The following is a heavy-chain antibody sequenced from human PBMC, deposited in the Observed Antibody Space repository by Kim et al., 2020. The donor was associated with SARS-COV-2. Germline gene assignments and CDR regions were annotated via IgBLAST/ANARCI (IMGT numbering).Heavy chain of an antibody. CDR1: GGSFSGYY. V-gene: IGHV4-34*01. D-gene: IGHD1-26*01. J-gene: IGHJ6*02. Sequence: SETLSLTCAVYGGSFSGYYWSWIRQPPGKGLEWIGEINHSGSTNYNPSLKSRVTISVDTSKNQFSLKLSSVTAADTAVYYCARNGRGNYYYGMDVWGQGTTVTVCS. CDR3: ARNGRGNYYYGMDV. CDR2: INHSGST.